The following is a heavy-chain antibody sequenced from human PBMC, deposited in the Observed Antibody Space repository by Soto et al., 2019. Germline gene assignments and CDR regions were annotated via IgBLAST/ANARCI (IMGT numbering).Heavy chain of an antibody. CDR3: AKVIAAAAPHWNLYYYYGMDV. Sequence: GGSLRLSCAASGFTFSSYAMSWVRQAPGKGLEWVSAISGSGGSTYYADSVKGRFTISRDNSKNTLYLQMNSLRAEDTAVYYCAKVIAAAAPHWNLYYYYGMDVWGQGTTVTVSS. J-gene: IGHJ6*02. V-gene: IGHV3-23*01. CDR2: ISGSGGST. CDR1: GFTFSSYA. D-gene: IGHD6-13*01.